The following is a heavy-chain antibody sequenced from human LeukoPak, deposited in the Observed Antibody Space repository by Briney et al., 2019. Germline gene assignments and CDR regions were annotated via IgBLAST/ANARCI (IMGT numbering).Heavy chain of an antibody. D-gene: IGHD3-10*01. J-gene: IGHJ4*02. CDR2: INPNSGGT. CDR3: AVGIWFGGHHDY. CDR1: GYTFTVYY. V-gene: IGHV1-2*02. Sequence: ASVKVSFKSSGYTFTVYYMHWVRQAPGQGLEWMGWINPNSGGTNYAQKFQGRVTMTRDTSISTAYMELSRLRSDDTAVYYCAVGIWFGGHHDYWGQGTLVTVSS.